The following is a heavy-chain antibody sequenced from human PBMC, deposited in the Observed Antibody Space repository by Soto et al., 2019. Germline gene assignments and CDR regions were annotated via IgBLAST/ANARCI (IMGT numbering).Heavy chain of an antibody. CDR2: IIPIFGTA. V-gene: IGHV1-69*13. CDR1: GGTFSSYA. Sequence: ASVKVSCKASGGTFSSYAISWVRQAPGQGLEWMGGIIPIFGTANYAQKFQGRVTITADESTSTAYMELRSLRSDDTAVYYCARDPGITGTILGYYYYYGMDVWGQGTTVTVSS. CDR3: ARDPGITGTILGYYYYYGMDV. D-gene: IGHD1-7*01. J-gene: IGHJ6*02.